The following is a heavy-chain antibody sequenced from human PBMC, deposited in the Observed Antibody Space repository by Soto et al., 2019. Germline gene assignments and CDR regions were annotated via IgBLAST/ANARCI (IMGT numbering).Heavy chain of an antibody. D-gene: IGHD2-8*02. CDR1: GGSISSSSYY. V-gene: IGHV4-39*01. J-gene: IGHJ4*02. CDR3: VRGTDCASVDASHRYFDS. CDR2: IYYSGST. Sequence: SETLSLTCTVSGGSISSSSYYWGWIRQPPGKGLEWIGSIYYSGSTYYKPSLKSRVTISVDTSKNQFYLKLSSVTAADTAVYFFVRGTDCASVDASHRYFDSWGQGTPVTVSS.